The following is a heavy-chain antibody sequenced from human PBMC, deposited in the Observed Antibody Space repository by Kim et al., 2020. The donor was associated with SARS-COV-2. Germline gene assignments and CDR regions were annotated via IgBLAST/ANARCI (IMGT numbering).Heavy chain of an antibody. J-gene: IGHJ4*02. CDR2: GTT. CDR3: TTGVLYLDY. D-gene: IGHD6-13*01. V-gene: IGHV3-15*01. Sequence: GTTDYAAPVKGRFTISRDDSKNTLYLQMNSLKTEDSAVYYCTTGVLYLDYWGQGTLVTVSS.